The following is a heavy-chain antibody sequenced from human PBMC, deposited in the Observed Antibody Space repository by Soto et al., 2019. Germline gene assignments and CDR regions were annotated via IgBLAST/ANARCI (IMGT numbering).Heavy chain of an antibody. Sequence: GGSLRLSCAASGFTFSSYAMSWVRQAPGKGLEWVSAISGSGGSTYYADSVKGRFTISSDNSKKSLSLQMNSLRDEDTAVYYCARGELDRTIDCWGQGTLVTVSS. D-gene: IGHD1-26*01. CDR2: ISGSGGST. CDR3: ARGELDRTIDC. J-gene: IGHJ4*02. V-gene: IGHV3-23*01. CDR1: GFTFSSYA.